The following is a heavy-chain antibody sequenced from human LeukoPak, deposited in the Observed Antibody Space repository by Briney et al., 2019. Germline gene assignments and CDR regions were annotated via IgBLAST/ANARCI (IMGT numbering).Heavy chain of an antibody. V-gene: IGHV3-23*01. J-gene: IGHJ6*03. CDR3: AKADYYYYMDV. CDR1: GLTFSSYA. Sequence: GGSLRLSCAASGLTFSSYAMTWVRQAPGKGLEWVSAISGSGDSTYYADSVKGRFTISRDNSMNTLYLQMNSLRAEDTAVYYCAKADYYYYMDVWGKGTTVTISS. CDR2: ISGSGDST.